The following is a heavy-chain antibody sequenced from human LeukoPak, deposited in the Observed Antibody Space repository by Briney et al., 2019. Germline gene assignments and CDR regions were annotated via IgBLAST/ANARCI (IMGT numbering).Heavy chain of an antibody. CDR3: ARAQSYYYYMDV. CDR1: GGSISSYY. V-gene: IGHV4-4*09. CDR2: IYTSGST. Sequence: SETLSLTCIVSGGSISSYYWSWIRQPPGKGLEWIGYIYTSGSTNYNPSLKSRVTISVDTSKNQFSLKLSSVTAADTAVYYCARAQSYYYYMDVWGKGTTVTVSS. J-gene: IGHJ6*03.